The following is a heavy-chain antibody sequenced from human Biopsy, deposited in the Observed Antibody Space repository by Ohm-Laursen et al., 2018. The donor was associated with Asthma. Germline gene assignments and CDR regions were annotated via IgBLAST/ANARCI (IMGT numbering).Heavy chain of an antibody. D-gene: IGHD3-10*01. V-gene: IGHV1-69*01. CDR2: IIPIFGTT. Sequence: SSVKVSCKASGGTFNYAITWVRQAPGQGLEWMGGIIPIFGTTNYAQKFKGRVTITADESSSTAYMELSSLRSEDTAVYYCASETGHSYGSGSEYYFDYWGLGTLVTVSS. CDR1: GGTFNYA. CDR3: ASETGHSYGSGSEYYFDY. J-gene: IGHJ4*02.